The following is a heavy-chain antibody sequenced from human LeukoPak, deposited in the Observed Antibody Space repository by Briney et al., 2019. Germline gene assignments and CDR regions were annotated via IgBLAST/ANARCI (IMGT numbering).Heavy chain of an antibody. CDR3: ARGNYNALDY. Sequence: SQTLSLTCGISGDSVSSNSAAWNWIRQSPSRGLEWLGRIYSRSKWYNDYAVSVQGRISINPDTSKNQFSLQLNSVTPEDTAIYYCARGNYNALDYWGRGTLVTVSS. D-gene: IGHD1-14*01. CDR2: IYSRSKWYN. CDR1: GDSVSSNSAA. J-gene: IGHJ4*02. V-gene: IGHV6-1*01.